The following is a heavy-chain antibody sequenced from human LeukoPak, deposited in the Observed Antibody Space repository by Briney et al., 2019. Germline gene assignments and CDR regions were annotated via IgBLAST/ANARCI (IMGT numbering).Heavy chain of an antibody. J-gene: IGHJ4*02. Sequence: PSETLSLTCTVSGGPISTSSYYWGWIRQPPGKGLEWIGRIYHTGSTNYDPSLKSRVTISVDTSKNQFSLKLSSVTAADTAVYFCARLFNYYGSGSPFDYWGQGTLVTVSS. CDR2: IYHTGST. V-gene: IGHV4-39*01. CDR3: ARLFNYYGSGSPFDY. CDR1: GGPISTSSYY. D-gene: IGHD3-10*01.